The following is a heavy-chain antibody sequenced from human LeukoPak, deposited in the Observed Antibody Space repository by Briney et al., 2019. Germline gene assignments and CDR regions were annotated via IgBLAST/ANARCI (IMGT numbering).Heavy chain of an antibody. V-gene: IGHV3-7*01. CDR2: IKQDGSEK. Sequence: GGSLRLSCAASGFTFRNYWMSWVRQAPGKGLEWVANIKQDGSEKYYVDSVEGRFTISRDNAQNSVFLQMNTLRAEDTAVYYCARRVTYYYGSGSYPRGYFDYWGQGTLVTVSS. CDR3: ARRVTYYYGSGSYPRGYFDY. J-gene: IGHJ4*02. D-gene: IGHD3-10*01. CDR1: GFTFRNYW.